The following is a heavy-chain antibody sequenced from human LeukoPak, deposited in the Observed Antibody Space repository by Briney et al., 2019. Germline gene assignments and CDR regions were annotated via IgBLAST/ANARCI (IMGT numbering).Heavy chain of an antibody. V-gene: IGHV3-30*04. CDR1: GFTFSRHP. J-gene: IGHJ6*03. CDR2: ISYDGSKK. D-gene: IGHD5-18*01. Sequence: GGSLRLSCAASGFTFSRHPMHWVRRAPGKGLEWVAYISYDGSKKFFADSVKGRFTVSRDNSKNTMYLQMNSLRPEDTAVYYCARDPSWVAAMDPNYQYYYMDFWGKGTSVTVSS. CDR3: ARDPSWVAAMDPNYQYYYMDF.